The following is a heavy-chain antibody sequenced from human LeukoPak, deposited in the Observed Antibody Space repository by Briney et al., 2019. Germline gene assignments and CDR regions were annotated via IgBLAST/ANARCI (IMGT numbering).Heavy chain of an antibody. J-gene: IGHJ4*02. CDR3: AKDGASPTHY. CDR1: GFTFSSYA. V-gene: IGHV3-23*01. CDR2: ISGSGGST. Sequence: GVSLRLSCAASGFTFSSYAMRWVRQAPGKGLEGVSAISGSGGSTYYADSVKGRFTISRDNTKNTLYLQMYSLRAEDTAVYYCAKDGASPTHYWGQGTLVTVSS. D-gene: IGHD1-26*01.